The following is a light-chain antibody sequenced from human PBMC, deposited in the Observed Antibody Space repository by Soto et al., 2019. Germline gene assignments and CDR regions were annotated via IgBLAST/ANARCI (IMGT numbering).Light chain of an antibody. J-gene: IGLJ2*01. CDR2: EVN. V-gene: IGLV2-8*01. CDR1: SSDVGAYNS. Sequence: QSVLTQPPSASGSPGQSVAISCTGTSSDVGAYNSVSWYQQHPGKAPKLLISEVNKRPSGVPDRFSGSKSGNTASLTVSGLQADDEADYHCQSYDSSLANAVFGGGTKLTVL. CDR3: QSYDSSLANAV.